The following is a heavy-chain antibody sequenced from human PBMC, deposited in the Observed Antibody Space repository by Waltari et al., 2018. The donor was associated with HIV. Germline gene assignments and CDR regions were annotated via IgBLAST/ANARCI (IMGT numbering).Heavy chain of an antibody. Sequence: EVQLVESGGGLVQAGGSLRLSCAASGFTFSSNWMHWVRQAPGKGLVWVARINGDGSGTSYADSVRGRFSISRENAENSLHLHMNSVRPEDTGLYYCTREGVETTAPADYWGQGTLVTVSS. CDR1: GFTFSSNW. CDR3: TREGVETTAPADY. D-gene: IGHD4-17*01. V-gene: IGHV3-74*01. CDR2: INGDGSGT. J-gene: IGHJ4*02.